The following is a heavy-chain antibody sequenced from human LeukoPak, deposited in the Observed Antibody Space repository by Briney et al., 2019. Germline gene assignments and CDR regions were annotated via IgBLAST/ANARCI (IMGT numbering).Heavy chain of an antibody. CDR1: GGSISSSSYY. Sequence: SETLSLTCTVSGGSISSSSYYWGWIRQPPGKGLEWIGSIYYSGSTYYNPSLKSRVTISVDTPKNQFSLKLSSVTAADTAVYYCARQSQLWFGELAYLDYWGQGTLVTVSS. D-gene: IGHD3-10*01. J-gene: IGHJ4*02. V-gene: IGHV4-39*01. CDR3: ARQSQLWFGELAYLDY. CDR2: IYYSGST.